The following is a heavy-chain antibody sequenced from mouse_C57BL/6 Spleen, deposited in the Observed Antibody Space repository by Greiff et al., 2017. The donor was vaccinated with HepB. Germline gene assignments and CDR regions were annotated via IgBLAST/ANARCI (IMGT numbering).Heavy chain of an antibody. D-gene: IGHD2-1*01. CDR1: GFTFSDYG. CDR3: ARLYYGNYDYFDY. V-gene: IGHV5-17*01. Sequence: EVQLQESGGGLVKPGGSLKLSCAASGFTFSDYGMHWVRQAPEKGLEWVAYISSGSSTIYYADTVKGRFTISRDNAKNTLFLQMTSLRSEDTAMYYCARLYYGNYDYFDYWGQGTTLTVSS. CDR2: ISSGSSTI. J-gene: IGHJ2*01.